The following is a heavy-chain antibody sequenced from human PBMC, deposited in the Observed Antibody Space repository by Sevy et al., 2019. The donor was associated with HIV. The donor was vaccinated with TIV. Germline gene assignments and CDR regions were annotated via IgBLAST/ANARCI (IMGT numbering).Heavy chain of an antibody. Sequence: GGSLRLSCAASGFTFSSYSMNWVRQAPGKGLEWVSSISSSSSYIYYADSVKGRFTISRDNAKNSLYLQMNSLRAEDTAVYYCARRGGESGSTIEAADAFDIWGQGTMVTVSS. CDR3: ARRGGESGSTIEAADAFDI. CDR2: ISSSSSYI. CDR1: GFTFSSYS. V-gene: IGHV3-21*01. D-gene: IGHD1-26*01. J-gene: IGHJ3*02.